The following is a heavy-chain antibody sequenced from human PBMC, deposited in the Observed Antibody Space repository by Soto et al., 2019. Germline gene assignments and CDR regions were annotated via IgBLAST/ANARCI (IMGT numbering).Heavy chain of an antibody. V-gene: IGHV4-39*01. CDR1: GGSISSSSYY. J-gene: IGHJ5*02. CDR2: IYYSGST. CDR3: ARPHCSSTSCYKRGEGHINWFDP. Sequence: SETLSLTCTVSGGSISSSSYYWGWIRQPPGKGLEWIGSIYYSGSTYYNPSLKSRVTISVDTSKNQFSLKLSSVTAADTAVYYCARPHCSSTSCYKRGEGHINWFDPWGQGTLVTVSS. D-gene: IGHD2-2*01.